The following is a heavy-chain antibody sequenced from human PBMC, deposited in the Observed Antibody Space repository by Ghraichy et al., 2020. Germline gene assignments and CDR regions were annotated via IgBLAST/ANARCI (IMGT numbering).Heavy chain of an antibody. V-gene: IGHV4-39*01. CDR2: IHYSGRT. D-gene: IGHD4-11*01. CDR3: ARHSHYYYGMDV. Sequence: SETLSLTCTVSSGSIISSAFYWGWIRQPPGKGLEWIGSIHYSGRTYYNPSLKSRVTVSADTSKNQFSLRLSSVTATDTAVYYCARHSHYYYGMDVWGQGTTVTVSS. CDR1: SGSIISSAFY. J-gene: IGHJ6*02.